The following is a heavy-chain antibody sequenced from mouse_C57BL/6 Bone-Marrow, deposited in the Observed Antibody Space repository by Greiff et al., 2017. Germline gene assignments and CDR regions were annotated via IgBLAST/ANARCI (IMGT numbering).Heavy chain of an antibody. J-gene: IGHJ2*01. CDR2: IDPANGNT. Sequence: EVKLEESVAELVRPGASVKLSCTASGFNIKNTYMHWVKQRPEQGLEWIGRIDPANGNTKYAPKFQGKATITADTSSNTAYLQLSSLTSEDTAIYYCARRGAYYSNWYDYWGQGTTLTVSS. V-gene: IGHV14-3*01. D-gene: IGHD2-5*01. CDR3: ARRGAYYSNWYDY. CDR1: GFNIKNTY.